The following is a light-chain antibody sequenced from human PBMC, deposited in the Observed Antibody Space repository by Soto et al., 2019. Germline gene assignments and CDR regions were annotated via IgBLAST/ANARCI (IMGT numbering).Light chain of an antibody. CDR3: QQHINWPLT. CDR2: GAS. Sequence: EIVMTQSPATLSVSPGERATLSCRASQSVSSNLAWYQQKPGQAPRLLIYGASTRATGIPARFSGSGSGTEFTLTISSLEPGDFALYYCQQHINWPLTFGGGTKV. J-gene: IGKJ4*01. CDR1: QSVSSN. V-gene: IGKV3-15*01.